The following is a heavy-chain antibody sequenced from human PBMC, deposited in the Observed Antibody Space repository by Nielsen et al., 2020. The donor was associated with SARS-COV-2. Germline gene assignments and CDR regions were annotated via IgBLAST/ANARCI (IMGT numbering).Heavy chain of an antibody. Sequence: SVKVSCKASGGTFSSYAISWVRQAPGQGLEWMGGIIPIFGTANYAQKFQGRVTITADKSTSTAYMELSSLRSEDTAVYYCAAEPDLRYGSGPHYWGQGTLVTVSS. V-gene: IGHV1-69*06. D-gene: IGHD3-10*01. CDR2: IIPIFGTA. CDR3: AAEPDLRYGSGPHY. CDR1: GGTFSSYA. J-gene: IGHJ4*02.